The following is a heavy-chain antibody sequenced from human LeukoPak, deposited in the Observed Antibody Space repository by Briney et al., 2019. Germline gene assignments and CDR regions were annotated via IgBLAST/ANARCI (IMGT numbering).Heavy chain of an antibody. CDR3: ARDFRSAFDL. V-gene: IGHV4-39*07. CDR2: IYYSGST. J-gene: IGHJ2*01. CDR1: GGSISSSSYY. Sequence: SETLSLTCTVSGGSISSSSYYWGWIRQPPGKGLEWIGSIYYSGSTYYNPSLKSRVTISVDTSKNQFSLKLSSVTAADTAVYYCARDFRSAFDLWGRGTLVTVSS. D-gene: IGHD6-6*01.